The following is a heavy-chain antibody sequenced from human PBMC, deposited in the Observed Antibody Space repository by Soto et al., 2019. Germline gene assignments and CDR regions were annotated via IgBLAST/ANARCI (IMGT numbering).Heavy chain of an antibody. CDR3: ARDRGGFCSGGSCSYCGMDV. D-gene: IGHD2-15*01. CDR2: ISSSGSTI. Sequence: GGSLRLSCAASKFTFSNYEMNWVRQAPGKGLEWVSYISSSGSTIYYADSVKGRFTISRDNAKNSLYLQMNSLRAEDTAVYYCARDRGGFCSGGSCSYCGMDVWGQGTTVTVSS. J-gene: IGHJ6*02. V-gene: IGHV3-48*03. CDR1: KFTFSNYE.